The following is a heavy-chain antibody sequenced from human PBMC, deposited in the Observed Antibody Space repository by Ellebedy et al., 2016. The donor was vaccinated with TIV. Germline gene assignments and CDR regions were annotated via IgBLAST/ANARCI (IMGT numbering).Heavy chain of an antibody. Sequence: GESLKISXAASGFTFSSYGMHWVRQAPGKGLEWVAVISYDGSNKYYADSVKGRFTISRDNSKNTLYLQMNSLRAEDTAVYYCAKDNYCSSTSCYWGPEGYWGQGTLVTVSS. J-gene: IGHJ4*02. CDR1: GFTFSSYG. CDR2: ISYDGSNK. V-gene: IGHV3-30*18. D-gene: IGHD2-2*01. CDR3: AKDNYCSSTSCYWGPEGY.